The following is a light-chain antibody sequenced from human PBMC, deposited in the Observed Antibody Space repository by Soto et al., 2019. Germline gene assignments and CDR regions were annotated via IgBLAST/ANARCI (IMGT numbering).Light chain of an antibody. CDR1: QGIRND. Sequence: QMTQSPSSLSASVGDRVTITCRASQGIRNDLGWHQQKPGKAPKLLIYAASNLETGVPSRFSGSGSGTDFTFTISSLQPEDIATYYCQQYDNLPPGVTFGQGTRPEIK. CDR3: QQYDNLPPGVT. V-gene: IGKV1-33*01. J-gene: IGKJ5*01. CDR2: AAS.